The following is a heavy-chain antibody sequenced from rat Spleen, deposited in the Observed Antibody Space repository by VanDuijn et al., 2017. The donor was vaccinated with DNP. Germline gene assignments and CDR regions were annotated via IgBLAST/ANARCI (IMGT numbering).Heavy chain of an antibody. V-gene: IGHV5-7*01. J-gene: IGHJ2*01. CDR3: ARHQYSGNFDY. D-gene: IGHD1-1*01. CDR1: GFSFSDYN. Sequence: EVQLVESGGGLVQPGRSLKLSCVGSGFSFSDYNMAWVRQAPKKGLEWVTTINYDGSDIYYRDSVKGRFTVSRDNAKSTLYLQMDSLRSEDTATYYCARHQYSGNFDYWGQGVMVTVSS. CDR2: INYDGSDI.